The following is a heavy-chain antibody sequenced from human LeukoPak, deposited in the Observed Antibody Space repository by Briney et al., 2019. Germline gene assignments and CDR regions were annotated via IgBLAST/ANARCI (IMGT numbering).Heavy chain of an antibody. CDR3: ANGWRIDAFDI. D-gene: IGHD2-15*01. CDR2: ISYDGSNK. CDR1: GFTFSNYG. Sequence: GGSLRLSCSASGFTFSNYGMNWVRQAPGKVLEWVAVISYDGSNKYYADSVKGRFTISRDNSKNTLYLQMNSLRAEDTAVYYCANGWRIDAFDIWGQGTMVTVSS. V-gene: IGHV3-30*18. J-gene: IGHJ3*02.